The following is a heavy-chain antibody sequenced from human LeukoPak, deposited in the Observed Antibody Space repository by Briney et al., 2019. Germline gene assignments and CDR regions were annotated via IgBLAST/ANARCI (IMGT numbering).Heavy chain of an antibody. Sequence: SETLSLTCAVYGGSFSGYYWSWIRQPPGKGLEWIGEINHSGSTNYNPSLKSRVTISVDTSKNQFSLKLSSVTAADTAVYYCARRRTYYYGSGSYYSRGVFDYWGQGTLVTVSS. J-gene: IGHJ4*02. CDR2: INHSGST. V-gene: IGHV4-34*01. D-gene: IGHD3-10*01. CDR1: GGSFSGYY. CDR3: ARRRTYYYGSGSYYSRGVFDY.